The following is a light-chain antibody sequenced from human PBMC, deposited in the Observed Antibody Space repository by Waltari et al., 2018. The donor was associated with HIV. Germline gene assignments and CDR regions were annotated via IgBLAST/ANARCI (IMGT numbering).Light chain of an antibody. Sequence: QSALTQPASVSGSPGQSITISCTGTSSDVGGYNYVSWYPQHPGKAPKIMIYEVSNRSSGGSNRFSGSKSGNAASLTIAGLQAEDEADYYCSSYTSSSTVVFGGGTKLTVL. CDR2: EVS. V-gene: IGLV2-14*01. CDR3: SSYTSSSTVV. J-gene: IGLJ2*01. CDR1: SSDVGGYNY.